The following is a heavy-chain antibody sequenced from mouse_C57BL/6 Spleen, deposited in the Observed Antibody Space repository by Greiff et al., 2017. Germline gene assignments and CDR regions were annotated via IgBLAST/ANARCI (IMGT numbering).Heavy chain of an antibody. CDR1: GYAFTNYL. J-gene: IGHJ2*01. V-gene: IGHV1-54*01. D-gene: IGHD2-1*01. Sequence: VQLVESGAELVRPGTSVKVSCKASGYAFTNYLIEWVKQRPGQGLEWIGVINPGSGGTNYNEKFKGKATLTADKSSSTAYMQLSSLTSEDSAVYFCARSGGNYGYFGYWGQGTTLTVSS. CDR3: ARSGGNYGYFGY. CDR2: INPGSGGT.